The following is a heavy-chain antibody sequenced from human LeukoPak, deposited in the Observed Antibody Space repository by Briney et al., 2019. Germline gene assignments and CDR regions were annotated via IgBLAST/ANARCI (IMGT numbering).Heavy chain of an antibody. CDR2: INHSGST. CDR3: ARSIGNYYASGSYYKIGAFDI. J-gene: IGHJ3*02. Sequence: SETLSLTCAVYGGSFSGYYWSWIRQPPGKGLKWIGEINHSGSTNYNPSLKSRVTISVDTSKNQFSLKLSSVPAADTAVYYCARSIGNYYASGSYYKIGAFDIWGQGTMVTVSS. D-gene: IGHD3-10*01. CDR1: GGSFSGYY. V-gene: IGHV4-34*01.